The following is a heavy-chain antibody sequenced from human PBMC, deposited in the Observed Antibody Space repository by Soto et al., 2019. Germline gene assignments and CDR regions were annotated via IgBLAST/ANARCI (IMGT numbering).Heavy chain of an antibody. CDR2: INSDGSST. D-gene: IGHD2-2*03. Sequence: GGSLRLSCAASGFTFSSYWMHWVRQAPGKGLVWVSRINSDGSSTSYADSVKGRFTISRDNAKNTLYLQMNSLRAEDTAVYYCARDLVDIVVVPAAQNCYYYYGMDVWGQGTTVTVSS. CDR3: ARDLVDIVVVPAAQNCYYYYGMDV. V-gene: IGHV3-74*01. CDR1: GFTFSSYW. J-gene: IGHJ6*02.